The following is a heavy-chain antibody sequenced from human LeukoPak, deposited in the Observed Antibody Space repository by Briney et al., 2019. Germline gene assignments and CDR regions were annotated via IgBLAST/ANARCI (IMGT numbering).Heavy chain of an antibody. CDR3: ARVGSGSYYNGLLDY. J-gene: IGHJ4*02. CDR2: INQDESEK. D-gene: IGHD3-10*01. Sequence: GGSLRLSCAASRFTFRSYWMSWVRQAPGKGLEWVANINQDESEKSYVDSVRGRFTISRDNAKNAVYLQMHSLRAEDTSVYYCARVGSGSYYNGLLDYWGQGTLVTVSS. CDR1: RFTFRSYW. V-gene: IGHV3-7*01.